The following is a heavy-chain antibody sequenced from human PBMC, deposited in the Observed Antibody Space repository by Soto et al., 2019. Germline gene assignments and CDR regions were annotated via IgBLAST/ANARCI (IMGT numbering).Heavy chain of an antibody. V-gene: IGHV1-18*01. D-gene: IGHD3-22*01. CDR2: ISAYNGNT. Sequence: ASAKASCKASGYTFTSYGISWVRQAPGQGLEWMGWISAYNGNTNYAQKLQGRVTMTTDTSTSTAYMELRSLRSDDTAVYYCARVKGSGYHNWFDPWAREPWSPSPQ. CDR1: GYTFTSYG. CDR3: ARVKGSGYHNWFDP. J-gene: IGHJ5*02.